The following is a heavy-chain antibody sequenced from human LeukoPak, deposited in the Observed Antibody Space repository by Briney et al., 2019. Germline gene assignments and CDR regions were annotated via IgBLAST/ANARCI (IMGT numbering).Heavy chain of an antibody. J-gene: IGHJ4*02. V-gene: IGHV3-21*01. CDR1: GFTFSSYS. CDR3: ARGRYDFWSGYYRPFDY. D-gene: IGHD3-3*01. CDR2: ISSSSSYI. Sequence: GGSLRLSCAASGFTFSSYSMNWVRQAPGKGLEWVSSISSSSSYIYYADSVKGRFTISRDNAKNSLYLQMNSPRAEDTAVYYCARGRYDFWSGYYRPFDYWGQGTLVTVSS.